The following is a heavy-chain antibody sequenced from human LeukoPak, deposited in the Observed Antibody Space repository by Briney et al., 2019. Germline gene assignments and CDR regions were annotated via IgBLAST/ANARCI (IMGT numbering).Heavy chain of an antibody. D-gene: IGHD3-16*01. Sequence: GGSLRLSCAASGFTFSSYGMSWVRQAPGKGLEWVSAISGSGGSTYYADSVKGRLTISRDNSKNTLYLQMNSLRAEGTAVYYCAKVSGERYYFDYWGQGTLVTVSS. CDR1: GFTFSSYG. J-gene: IGHJ4*02. CDR2: ISGSGGST. V-gene: IGHV3-23*01. CDR3: AKVSGERYYFDY.